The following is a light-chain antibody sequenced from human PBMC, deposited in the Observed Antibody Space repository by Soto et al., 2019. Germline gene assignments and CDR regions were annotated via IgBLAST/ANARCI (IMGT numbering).Light chain of an antibody. CDR3: QQYGRSIT. J-gene: IGKJ5*01. Sequence: IMLKQSPGTLSLTPGERATLSCRASQTIKNNYLAWFQQKPGQAPRLLIYGASSRATGIPDRFSGIGSGTDFTLTISRLEPEDFAVYYCQQYGRSITFSQGTRLEIK. V-gene: IGKV3-20*01. CDR1: QTIKNNY. CDR2: GAS.